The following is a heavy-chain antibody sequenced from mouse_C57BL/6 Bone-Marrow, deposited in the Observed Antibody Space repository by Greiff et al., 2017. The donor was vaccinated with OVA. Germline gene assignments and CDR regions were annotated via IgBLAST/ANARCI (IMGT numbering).Heavy chain of an antibody. Sequence: VQLQESGAELMKPGASVKLSCKATGYTFTGYWIEWVKQRPGHGLEWIGEILPGSGSTNYNEKFKGNVLFTADKSYNTDDIQSSSLTKEESAIYYCARSERGSSYWYCGVWGTGTTATVSS. CDR2: ILPGSGST. CDR3: ARSERGSSYWYCGV. CDR1: GYTFTGYW. V-gene: IGHV1-9*01. D-gene: IGHD1-1*01. J-gene: IGHJ1*03.